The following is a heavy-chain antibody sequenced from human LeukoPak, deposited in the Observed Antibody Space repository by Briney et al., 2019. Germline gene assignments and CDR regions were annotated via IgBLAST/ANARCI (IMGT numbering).Heavy chain of an antibody. CDR2: IYHSGST. J-gene: IGHJ4*02. Sequence: SETLSLTCTVSGGSISSGSYYWNWIRQHPGMGLEWIGYIYHSGSTSYNPSLKSRVSISVGTSKNQFSLRLSSVTAADTAVYYCARGPRDYGSGSYYNVLAFDYWGQGTLVTVSS. V-gene: IGHV4-31*03. CDR1: GGSISSGSYY. D-gene: IGHD3-10*01. CDR3: ARGPRDYGSGSYYNVLAFDY.